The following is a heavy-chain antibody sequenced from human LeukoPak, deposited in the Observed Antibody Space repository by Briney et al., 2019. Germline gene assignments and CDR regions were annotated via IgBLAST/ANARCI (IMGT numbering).Heavy chain of an antibody. J-gene: IGHJ4*02. CDR1: GFTFSTYA. CDR3: TRGLTGHYSIDY. CDR2: ISNNGRNK. Sequence: GGSLGLSCAASGFTFSTYAIHWVRQAPGKGLEWVAFISNNGRNKDYADSAKGRFTISRDNSKNTLYLQVNSLRPDDTAVYYCTRGLTGHYSIDYWGQGTLVTVSS. D-gene: IGHD3-22*01. V-gene: IGHV3-30*04.